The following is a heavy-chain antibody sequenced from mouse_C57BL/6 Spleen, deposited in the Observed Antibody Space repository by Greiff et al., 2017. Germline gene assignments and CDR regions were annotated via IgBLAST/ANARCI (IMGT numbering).Heavy chain of an antibody. D-gene: IGHD1-1*01. CDR1: GYTFTSYW. Sequence: QVQLQQPGAELVKPGASVKLSCKASGYTFTSYWMHWVKQRPGRGLEWIGRIDPNSGSTKYNEKFKSKATLTVDKPSSTAYMQLSSLTSEDSAVYYCAREGITTVVAYYYAMDYWGQGTSVTVSS. V-gene: IGHV1-72*01. CDR2: IDPNSGST. CDR3: AREGITTVVAYYYAMDY. J-gene: IGHJ4*01.